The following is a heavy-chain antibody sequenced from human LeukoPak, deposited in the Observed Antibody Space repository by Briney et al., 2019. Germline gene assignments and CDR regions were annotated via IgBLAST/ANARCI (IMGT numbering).Heavy chain of an antibody. CDR2: ISWNSGSI. CDR3: AKDIGRVLLWFGERTFQH. Sequence: GRSLRLSCAASGFTFDDYAMHWVRQAPGKGLEWVSGISWNSGSIGYADSVKGRFTISRDNAKNSLYLQMNSLRAEDMALYYCAKDIGRVLLWFGERTFQHWGQGTLVTVSS. CDR1: GFTFDDYA. D-gene: IGHD3-10*01. J-gene: IGHJ1*01. V-gene: IGHV3-9*03.